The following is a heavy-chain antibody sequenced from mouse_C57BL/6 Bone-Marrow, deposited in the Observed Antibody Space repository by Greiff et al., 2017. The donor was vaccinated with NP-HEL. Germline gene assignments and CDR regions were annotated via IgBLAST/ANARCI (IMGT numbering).Heavy chain of an antibody. CDR2: IYPGDGDT. V-gene: IGHV1-80*01. CDR3: ARGAY. CDR1: GYAFSSSW. J-gene: IGHJ3*01. Sequence: VQLVASGAELVKPGASVKISCKASGYAFSSSWMNWVKQRPGKGLEWIGQIYPGDGDTNYNGKFKDKASLTADKSSSTAYMQLSSLTSEDSAVYFCARGAYWGQGTLVTVSA.